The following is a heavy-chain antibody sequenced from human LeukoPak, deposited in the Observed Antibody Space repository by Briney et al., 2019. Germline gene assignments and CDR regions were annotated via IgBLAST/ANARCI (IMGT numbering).Heavy chain of an antibody. J-gene: IGHJ4*02. CDR1: GYTFTSYD. V-gene: IGHV1-8*01. Sequence: ASVKVSCKASGYTFTSYDINRVRQATGQGLEWMGWMNPNSGNTGYAQKFQGRVTMTRNTSISTAYMELSSLRSEDTAVYYCARGGRGAVVPADWGQGTLVTVSS. D-gene: IGHD2-2*01. CDR3: ARGGRGAVVPAD. CDR2: MNPNSGNT.